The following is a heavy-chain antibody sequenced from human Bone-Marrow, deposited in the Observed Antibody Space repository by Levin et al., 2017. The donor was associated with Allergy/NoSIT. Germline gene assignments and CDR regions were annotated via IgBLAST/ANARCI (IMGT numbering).Heavy chain of an antibody. D-gene: IGHD4-17*01. Sequence: GASVKVSCAASGFTFSSYSMNWVRQAPGKGLEWVSSISSSSSYIYYADSVKGRFTISRDNAKNSLYLQMNSLRAEDTAVYYCARAGYGDYYFDYWGQGTLVTVSS. V-gene: IGHV3-21*01. CDR3: ARAGYGDYYFDY. CDR2: ISSSSSYI. J-gene: IGHJ4*02. CDR1: GFTFSSYS.